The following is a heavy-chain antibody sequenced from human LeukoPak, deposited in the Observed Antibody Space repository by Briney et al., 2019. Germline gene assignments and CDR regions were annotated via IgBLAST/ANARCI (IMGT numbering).Heavy chain of an antibody. D-gene: IGHD2-2*01. CDR1: GYTFTTYA. CDR2: INAANGNT. J-gene: IGHJ5*02. V-gene: IGHV1-3*03. Sequence: GASVKVSCKASGYTFTTYAMHWVRQAPGQRLEWMGWINAANGNTKYSQEFQGRVTITRDTSASTAHMELSSLRSEDMAVYYCARDNPALGYCSSTNCPNWFDPWGQGTLVTVSS. CDR3: ARDNPALGYCSSTNCPNWFDP.